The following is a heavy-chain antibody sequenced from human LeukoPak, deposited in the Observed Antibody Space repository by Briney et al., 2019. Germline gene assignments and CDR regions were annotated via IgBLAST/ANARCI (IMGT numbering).Heavy chain of an antibody. CDR2: IGPHSSFT. D-gene: IGHD2/OR15-2a*01. J-gene: IGHJ4*02. CDR1: VFTYTDHY. Sequence: ASVKVSCMSSVFTYTDHYIHWVRQGTGQGLEWVGYIGPHSSFTSTPREFQGRVTMHRDPYMSTAYMELTRLTSDDTAVYYCVREGEGPLSKDFDYWGQGTLVTDCS. V-gene: IGHV1-2*02. CDR3: VREGEGPLSKDFDY.